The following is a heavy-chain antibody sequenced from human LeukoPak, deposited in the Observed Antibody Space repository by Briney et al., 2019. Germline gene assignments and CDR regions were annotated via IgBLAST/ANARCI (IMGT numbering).Heavy chain of an antibody. CDR2: IYYSGRT. D-gene: IGHD1-1*01. J-gene: IGHJ2*01. V-gene: IGHV4-59*01. CDR1: GHSISSYY. CDR3: ARATGYGGYFDL. Sequence: PSETLSLTCTVSGHSISSYYWSWIRQPPGKGLEWIGYIYYSGRTNYNPSLKSRVTISVDTSKNQFSLKLSSVTAADTAVYYCARATGYGGYFDLGGRGTPVTVSS.